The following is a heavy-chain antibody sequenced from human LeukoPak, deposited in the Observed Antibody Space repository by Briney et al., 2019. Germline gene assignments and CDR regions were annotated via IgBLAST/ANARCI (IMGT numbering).Heavy chain of an antibody. CDR1: GGSFSGYY. Sequence: SETLSLTCAVYGGSFSGYYWSWIRQPPGKGLEWIGEINHSGSTNYNPSLKSRVTISADTSKNQFSLKLSSVTAADTAVYYCARAPYDSSGYYWGQGTLVTVSS. V-gene: IGHV4-34*01. D-gene: IGHD3-22*01. CDR2: INHSGST. CDR3: ARAPYDSSGYY. J-gene: IGHJ4*02.